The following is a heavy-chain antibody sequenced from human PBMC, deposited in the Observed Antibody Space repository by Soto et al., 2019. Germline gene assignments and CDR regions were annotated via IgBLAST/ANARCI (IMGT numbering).Heavy chain of an antibody. Sequence: SVKVSCKASGGTFSSYAISWVRQAPGQGLEWMGGIIPIFGTANYAQKFQGRVTITADESTTTAYMELSSLRSEDTAVYYCARDLKRYYDSSGYGYYYYGMDVWGQGTTVTVS. D-gene: IGHD3-22*01. J-gene: IGHJ6*02. CDR3: ARDLKRYYDSSGYGYYYYGMDV. CDR1: GGTFSSYA. V-gene: IGHV1-69*13. CDR2: IIPIFGTA.